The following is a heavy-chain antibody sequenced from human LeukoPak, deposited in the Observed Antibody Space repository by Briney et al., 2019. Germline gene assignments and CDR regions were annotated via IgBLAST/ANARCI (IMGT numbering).Heavy chain of an antibody. CDR2: ISGSGGST. D-gene: IGHD3-22*01. Sequence: GGSLRLSCAASGFTFSSYAMSWVRQAPGKGLEWVSAISGSGGSTYYADSVKGRFTISRDNSKNTLYLQMNSLRAEDTAVYYCAKVIYDSSGYYSLYYYGMDVWGQGTTVTVSS. CDR1: GFTFSSYA. J-gene: IGHJ6*02. CDR3: AKVIYDSSGYYSLYYYGMDV. V-gene: IGHV3-23*01.